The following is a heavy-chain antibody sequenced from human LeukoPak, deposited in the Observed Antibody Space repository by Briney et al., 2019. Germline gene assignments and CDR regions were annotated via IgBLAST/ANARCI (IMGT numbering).Heavy chain of an antibody. V-gene: IGHV1-24*01. CDR2: FDPEDGET. J-gene: IGHJ2*01. CDR3: ATGVSGSGDWYFDL. D-gene: IGHD5-12*01. Sequence: ASVKVSCKVSGYTLTELSMHWVRQAPGKGLEWMGGFDPEDGETIYAQKFQGRVTITEDTSTDTAYMELSSLRSEDTAVYYCATGVSGSGDWYFDLWGRGTLVTVSS. CDR1: GYTLTELS.